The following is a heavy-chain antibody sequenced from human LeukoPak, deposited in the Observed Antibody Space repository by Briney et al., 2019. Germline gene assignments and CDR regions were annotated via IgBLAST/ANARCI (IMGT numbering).Heavy chain of an antibody. CDR3: ARDAGYYYDSSGYYYGVGLDY. CDR2: ISSSSSYT. J-gene: IGHJ4*02. CDR1: GFTFSDYY. D-gene: IGHD3-22*01. V-gene: IGHV3-11*05. Sequence: GGSLRLSCAASGFTFSDYYMSWIRQAPGKGLEWVSHISSSSSYTNYADSVKGRFTISRDNAKNSLYLQMNSLRAEDTAVYYCARDAGYYYDSSGYYYGVGLDYWGQGTLVTVSS.